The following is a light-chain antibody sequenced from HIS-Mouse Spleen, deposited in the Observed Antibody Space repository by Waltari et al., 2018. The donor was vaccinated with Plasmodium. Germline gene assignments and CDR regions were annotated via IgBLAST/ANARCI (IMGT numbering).Light chain of an antibody. J-gene: IGLJ2*01. CDR3: NSRDSSGNHLV. V-gene: IGLV3-19*01. Sequence: SSELPQDPAVSLALGQTVSITCQADSLRRSYASWYQQKPGQAPVLLLYGKNNRPSGIPDRFSGSSSGNTASLTITGAQAEDEADYYCNSRDSSGNHLVFGGGTKLTVL. CDR1: SLRRSY. CDR2: GKN.